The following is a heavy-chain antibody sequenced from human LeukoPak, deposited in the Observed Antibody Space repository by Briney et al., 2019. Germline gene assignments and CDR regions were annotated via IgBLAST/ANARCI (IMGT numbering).Heavy chain of an antibody. CDR3: ARDTYYYGSGSYDY. J-gene: IGHJ4*02. CDR2: ISHSGST. D-gene: IGHD3-10*01. Sequence: TSETLSLTCAVYGGSFSGYYWGWIRQPPGKGLEWIGEISHSGSTNYNPSLKSRVTISVDTSKNQFSLKLSSVTAADTAVYYCARDTYYYGSGSYDYWGQGTLVTVSS. CDR1: GGSFSGYY. V-gene: IGHV4-34*01.